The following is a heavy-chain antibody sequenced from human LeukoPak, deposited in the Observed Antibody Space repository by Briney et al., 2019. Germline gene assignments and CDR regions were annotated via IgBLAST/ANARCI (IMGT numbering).Heavy chain of an antibody. D-gene: IGHD3-10*01. CDR1: GGSISSHY. CDR2: IYYSGST. J-gene: IGHJ4*02. V-gene: IGHV4-59*11. CDR3: ARGVDSGLLGY. Sequence: KTSETLSLTCTVSGGSISSHYWSWIRQPPGKGLEWIGYIYYSGSTNYNPSLESRVTISVDTSKNQFSLKLSSVTAADTAVYYCARGVDSGLLGYWGQGTLVTVSS.